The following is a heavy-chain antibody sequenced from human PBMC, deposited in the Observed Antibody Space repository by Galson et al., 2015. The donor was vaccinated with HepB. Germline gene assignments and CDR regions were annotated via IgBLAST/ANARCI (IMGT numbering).Heavy chain of an antibody. Sequence: CAISGDSVSSNTAAWSWVRQSPSRGLEWLGRTYYKSKWNNDYAVSVKSRIAINPDTSKNQFSLLLNSVTPEDTAVYYCAREPYGSGSADHWFDPWGQGILVTVSS. J-gene: IGHJ5*02. CDR2: TYYKSKWNN. CDR3: AREPYGSGSADHWFDP. CDR1: GDSVSSNTAA. D-gene: IGHD3-10*01. V-gene: IGHV6-1*01.